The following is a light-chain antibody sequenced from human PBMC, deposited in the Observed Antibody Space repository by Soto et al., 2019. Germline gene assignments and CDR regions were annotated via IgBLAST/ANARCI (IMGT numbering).Light chain of an antibody. CDR2: GAS. Sequence: DIQMTQSPSALSASVGDRVTITCRASQGISYYLAWFQQKPGKVPKRLIYGASNLQSGVPSRFSGSGSGTEFTLTISSLQPEDFATYYCLQHNSYPRTVXQGTKVDSK. CDR3: LQHNSYPRT. J-gene: IGKJ1*01. V-gene: IGKV1-17*03. CDR1: QGISYY.